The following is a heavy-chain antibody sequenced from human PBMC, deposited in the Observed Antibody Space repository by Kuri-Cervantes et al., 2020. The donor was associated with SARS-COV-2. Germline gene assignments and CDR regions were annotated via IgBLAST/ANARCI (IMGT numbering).Heavy chain of an antibody. V-gene: IGHV3-30*02. CDR1: GFTFSSYG. Sequence: GESLKISCAACGFTFSSYGMHWLRQAPGKGLEWVAFIRYDGSNKYYADSVKGRFTISRDNSKNTLYLQMISLRAEDTDVYYCAIGGWGFFGNAFDIWGQGTMVTVSS. D-gene: IGHD7-27*01. J-gene: IGHJ3*02. CDR2: IRYDGSNK. CDR3: AIGGWGFFGNAFDI.